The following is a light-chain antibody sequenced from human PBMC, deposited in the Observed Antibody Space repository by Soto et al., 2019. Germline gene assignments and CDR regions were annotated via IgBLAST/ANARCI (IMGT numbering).Light chain of an antibody. CDR3: GTCDSSLSSWV. CDR1: SSNIGNNY. Sequence: QSVLPQPPSVSAAPGQKVTISCSGSSSNIGNNYVSWYQQLPGTAPKLLIYENNKRPSGIPDRFSGSKSGTSATLGITGLQTGDEADYYCGTCDSSLSSWVFGGGTKVTVL. J-gene: IGLJ3*02. V-gene: IGLV1-51*02. CDR2: ENN.